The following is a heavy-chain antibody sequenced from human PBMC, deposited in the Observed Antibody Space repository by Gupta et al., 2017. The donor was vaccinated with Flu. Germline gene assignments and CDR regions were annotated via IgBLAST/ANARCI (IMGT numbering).Heavy chain of an antibody. D-gene: IGHD3-22*01. Sequence: WIRQPPGKALEWLALIYWNDDKRYSPSLKSRLTITKDTSKNQVVLTMTNMDPVDTATYYCAHSGVVVATFDYWGQGTLVTVSS. CDR2: IYWNDDK. V-gene: IGHV2-5*01. J-gene: IGHJ4*02. CDR3: AHSGVVVATFDY.